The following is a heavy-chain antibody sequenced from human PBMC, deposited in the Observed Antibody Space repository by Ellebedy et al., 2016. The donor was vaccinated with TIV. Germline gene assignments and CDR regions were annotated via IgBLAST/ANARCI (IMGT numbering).Heavy chain of an antibody. Sequence: GESLKISXTGSGYRFTNYWIGWVRQMPGKGLEWMGIIYPGDSDTRYSPSFQGQFTMSADKSISTAYLQWSGLEASDTAMYYCARRADYYDSSGYGPVDYWGQGTLVTVSS. CDR2: IYPGDSDT. J-gene: IGHJ4*02. D-gene: IGHD3-22*01. CDR1: GYRFTNYW. CDR3: ARRADYYDSSGYGPVDY. V-gene: IGHV5-51*01.